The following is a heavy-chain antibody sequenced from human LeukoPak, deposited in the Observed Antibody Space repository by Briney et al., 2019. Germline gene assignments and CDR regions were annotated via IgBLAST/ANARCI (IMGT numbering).Heavy chain of an antibody. V-gene: IGHV4-59*01. CDR1: GGSISDYY. Sequence: PSETLSLTCTVSGGSISDYYWSWIRQPPGKGLEGIGWIFGSGDFNYNPSLKSRLSISVDTSNNQFSLKLTSATAADTAVYYCAREKDTGSNHAKIRYDIWGQGTMVTVSS. D-gene: IGHD1-26*01. CDR3: AREKDTGSNHAKIRYDI. J-gene: IGHJ3*02. CDR2: IFGSGDF.